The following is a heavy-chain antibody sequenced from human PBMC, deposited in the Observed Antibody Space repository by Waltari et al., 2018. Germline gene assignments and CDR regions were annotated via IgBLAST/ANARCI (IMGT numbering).Heavy chain of an antibody. CDR3: AREGGSSWSGWYFDY. CDR1: GYTFTGYY. J-gene: IGHJ4*02. Sequence: QVQLVQSGAEVKKPGASVKVSCKASGYTFTGYYMHWVRQAPGQGREWMGRINPNSGGTNYAQKFQGRVTMTRDTSISTAYMELSRLRSDDTAVYYCAREGGSSWSGWYFDYWGQGTLVTVSS. V-gene: IGHV1-2*06. D-gene: IGHD6-13*01. CDR2: INPNSGGT.